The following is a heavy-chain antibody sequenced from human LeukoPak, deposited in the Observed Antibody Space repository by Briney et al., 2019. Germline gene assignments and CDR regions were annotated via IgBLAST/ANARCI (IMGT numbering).Heavy chain of an antibody. CDR3: ARWSGSVTARNYYYYMDV. V-gene: IGHV4-61*02. J-gene: IGHJ6*03. D-gene: IGHD6-6*01. Sequence: SQSLSLTCTVSGGSVRRGNYYWTWIRHPAGSGLEWIGRIYTSGTTDYNPSLRTRVTISVDASRNQFSLNLSSVTAADTSVYYCARWSGSVTARNYYYYMDVWGEGTTVTVSS. CDR2: IYTSGTT. CDR1: GGSVRRGNYY.